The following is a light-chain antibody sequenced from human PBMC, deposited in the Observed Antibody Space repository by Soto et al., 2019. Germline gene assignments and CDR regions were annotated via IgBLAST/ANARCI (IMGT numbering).Light chain of an antibody. J-gene: IGKJ1*01. V-gene: IGKV4-1*01. CDR3: QQYYGTPWT. CDR1: QSVLYSSNNKNF. CDR2: WAS. Sequence: DIVMTQSPDSLAVSLGERATINCKSSQSVLYSSNNKNFLAWYQQKPGQPPKLLIYWASTRESGVPDRFSGSGSGTDFTLTISSLQAEDGAVYYCQQYYGTPWTFGLGTKVDIK.